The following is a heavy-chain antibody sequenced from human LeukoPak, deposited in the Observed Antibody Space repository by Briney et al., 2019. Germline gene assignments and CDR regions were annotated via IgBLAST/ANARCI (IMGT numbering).Heavy chain of an antibody. D-gene: IGHD3-22*01. CDR1: GFTFDDYA. Sequence: GGSLRLSCAASGFTFDDYAMHWVRQAPGKGLERVSGISWNSGSIGYADPVKGRFTISRDNAKNSLYLQMNSLRAEDTALYYCAKAFYYDSSGYSDYWGQGTLVTVSS. J-gene: IGHJ4*02. CDR2: ISWNSGSI. V-gene: IGHV3-9*01. CDR3: AKAFYYDSSGYSDY.